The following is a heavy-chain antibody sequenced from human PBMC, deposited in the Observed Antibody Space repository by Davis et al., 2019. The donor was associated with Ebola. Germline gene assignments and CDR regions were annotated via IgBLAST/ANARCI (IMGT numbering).Heavy chain of an antibody. J-gene: IGHJ4*02. CDR3: ARGRGMITFGEVRFDY. CDR2: IYYSGST. CDR1: GGSISSYY. Sequence: GSLRLSCTVSGGSISSYYWSWIRQPPGKGLEWIGYIYYSGSTNYNPSLKSRVTISVDTSKNQFSLKLSSVTAADTAVYYCARGRGMITFGEVRFDYWGQGTLVTVSS. D-gene: IGHD3-16*01. V-gene: IGHV4-59*12.